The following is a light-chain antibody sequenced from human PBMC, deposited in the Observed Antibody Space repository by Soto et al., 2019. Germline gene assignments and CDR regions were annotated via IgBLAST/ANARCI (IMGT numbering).Light chain of an antibody. Sequence: EIVMTQSPATLSVSPGERATLSCRASQTVSSKLAWYQQKRGQAPRLLIFGASTRATGVPARFSGSGSGTEFTLTITSLQSEDSAVYYCEQYNSWPYTFGQGTKVDIK. J-gene: IGKJ2*01. CDR1: QTVSSK. V-gene: IGKV3-15*01. CDR3: EQYNSWPYT. CDR2: GAS.